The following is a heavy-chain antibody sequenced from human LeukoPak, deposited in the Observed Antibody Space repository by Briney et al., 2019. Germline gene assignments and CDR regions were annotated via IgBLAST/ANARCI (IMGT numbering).Heavy chain of an antibody. D-gene: IGHD2-15*01. CDR1: GFTFSSYW. V-gene: IGHV3-74*01. Sequence: PGGSLRLSCAASGFTFSSYWMHWVRQGPGKGLVWVSRSDSDGRSTSYADSVKGRFTISGDNAKNSLYLQMNSLRAEDTAVYYCARGVANYYGMDVWGQGNTVTVSS. J-gene: IGHJ6*02. CDR2: SDSDGRST. CDR3: ARGVANYYGMDV.